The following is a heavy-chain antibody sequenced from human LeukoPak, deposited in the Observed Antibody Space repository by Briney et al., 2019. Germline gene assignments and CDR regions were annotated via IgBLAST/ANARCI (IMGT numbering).Heavy chain of an antibody. D-gene: IGHD3-22*01. CDR1: VFPFSSYA. CDR2: ISSIAGST. Sequence: GGSLRLSCALSVFPFSSYAMSWVRQAPGKGLEWVSSISSIAGSTYYANSLKGRFTISRDNPKNTLFLQMNTLRAEDMGVYCCATRQVVGVVAYGITWLNAYDMGGKGKMVTVSS. V-gene: IGHV3-23*01. J-gene: IGHJ3*02. CDR3: ATRQVVGVVAYGITWLNAYDM.